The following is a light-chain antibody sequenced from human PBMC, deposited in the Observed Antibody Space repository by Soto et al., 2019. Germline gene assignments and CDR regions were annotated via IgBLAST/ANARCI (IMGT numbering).Light chain of an antibody. V-gene: IGKV1-27*01. Sequence: DIQMTQSPSSLSASVGDRGTITCRASQYISNYLAWYQQQPGKVPKLLIYAASTLQSGVPSRFSGSGSGTDFTITISSLQPEDVATYYCQKYSSAPRTFGQGTKVDIK. CDR1: QYISNY. CDR2: AAS. CDR3: QKYSSAPRT. J-gene: IGKJ1*01.